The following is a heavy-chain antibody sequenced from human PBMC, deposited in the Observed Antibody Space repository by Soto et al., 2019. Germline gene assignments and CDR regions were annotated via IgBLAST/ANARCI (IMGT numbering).Heavy chain of an antibody. V-gene: IGHV5-51*01. D-gene: IGHD4-4*01. CDR3: ARHHLRHGYSDYFDY. J-gene: IGHJ4*02. CDR1: GYRFTSYW. Sequence: GESLKISCKGSGYRFTSYWIGWVRQMPGKGLEWMGIIYPGDSDTRYSPSFQGQVTISADKSISTAYLQWSSLKASDTAMYYCARHHLRHGYSDYFDYWGREPWSPSPQ. CDR2: IYPGDSDT.